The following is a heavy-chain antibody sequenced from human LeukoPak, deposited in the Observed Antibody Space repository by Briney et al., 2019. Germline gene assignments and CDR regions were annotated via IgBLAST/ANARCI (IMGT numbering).Heavy chain of an antibody. V-gene: IGHV1-69*06. CDR1: GYTFTSYG. J-gene: IGHJ4*02. D-gene: IGHD5-24*01. Sequence: SMKVSCKASGYTFTSYGISWVRQAPGQGLEWMGGIIPIFGTANYAQKFQGRVTITADKSTSTAYMELSSLRSEDTAVYYCARGAVGWLQSFHFDYWGQGTLVTVSS. CDR3: ARGAVGWLQSFHFDY. CDR2: IIPIFGTA.